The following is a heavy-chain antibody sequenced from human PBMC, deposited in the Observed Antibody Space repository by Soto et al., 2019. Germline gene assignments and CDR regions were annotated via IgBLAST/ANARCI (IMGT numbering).Heavy chain of an antibody. V-gene: IGHV4-39*01. Sequence: TSETLSLTCTVYGGSVSNSNYYWGWIRQSPGKGLEGIGSVYYRGRSYSKSSVKSRVTISVDTSKNQFSLNLNSVTASYTIVYFCVSQRTSVLTQAYFDYWGPGALVTVSS. CDR2: VYYRGRS. J-gene: IGHJ4*02. CDR1: GGSVSNSNYY. D-gene: IGHD2-8*01. CDR3: VSQRTSVLTQAYFDY.